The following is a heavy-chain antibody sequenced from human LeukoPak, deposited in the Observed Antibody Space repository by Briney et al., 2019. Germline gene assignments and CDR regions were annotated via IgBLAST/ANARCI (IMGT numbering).Heavy chain of an antibody. Sequence: NSSETLSLTCTVSGGSISSYYWSWIRQPPGKGLEWIGYIYYSGSTNYNPSLKSRVTISVDTSKNQFSLKLSSVTAADTAVYYCARDMRVPAAPDDPYYYYYGMDVWGQGTTVTVSS. D-gene: IGHD2-2*01. CDR2: IYYSGST. J-gene: IGHJ6*02. CDR3: ARDMRVPAAPDDPYYYYYGMDV. CDR1: GGSISSYY. V-gene: IGHV4-59*01.